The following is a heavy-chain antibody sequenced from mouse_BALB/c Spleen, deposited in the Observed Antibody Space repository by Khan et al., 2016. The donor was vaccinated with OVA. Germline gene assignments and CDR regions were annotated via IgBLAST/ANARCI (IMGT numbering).Heavy chain of an antibody. V-gene: IGHV2-6-4*01. J-gene: IGHJ4*01. D-gene: IGHD2-14*01. CDR1: GFSLSSYN. CDR2: IWAGGGT. CDR3: ARAYYRYDDYYAMDY. Sequence: VQLQESGPGLGAPSQSLSITCTVSGFSLSSYNIHWIRQPPGKSLEWLGMIWAGGGTDYYSTLKSRLSIRKDNSTSQVLFKMNSRQTDDTAMYYCARAYYRYDDYYAMDYWGQGTLVTVSA.